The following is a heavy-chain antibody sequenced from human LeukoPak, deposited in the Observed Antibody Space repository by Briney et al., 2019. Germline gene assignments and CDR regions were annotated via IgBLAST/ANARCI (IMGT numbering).Heavy chain of an antibody. J-gene: IGHJ4*02. Sequence: SGTLSLTCAVSGGSISSSNWWSWVRQPPGKGLEWIGEIYHSGSTNYNPSLKSRVTISVDKSKNQFSLKLSSVTAADTAVYYCARGRVLLTPAYYFDYWGQGTLVTVSS. D-gene: IGHD2-15*01. CDR1: GGSISSSNW. CDR2: IYHSGST. CDR3: ARGRVLLTPAYYFDY. V-gene: IGHV4-4*02.